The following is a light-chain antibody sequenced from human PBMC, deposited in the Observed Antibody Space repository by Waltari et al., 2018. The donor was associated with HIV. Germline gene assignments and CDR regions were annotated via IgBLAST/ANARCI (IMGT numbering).Light chain of an antibody. CDR2: RNT. CDR3: HVWDRATGV. CDR1: NIGSKN. V-gene: IGLV3-9*01. Sequence: SYELTQPLSVSVALGQTARITCGGDNIGSKNVHWYQQKPGQAPVLVIYRNTNRPSGIPELFSGSNPGNTATLTITRAQVGDEADYYCHVWDRATGVFGTGTTVTGL. J-gene: IGLJ1*01.